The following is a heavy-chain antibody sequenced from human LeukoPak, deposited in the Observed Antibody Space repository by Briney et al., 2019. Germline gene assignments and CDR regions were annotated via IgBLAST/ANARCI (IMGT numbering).Heavy chain of an antibody. CDR3: AASYGYLGAFDY. D-gene: IGHD5-18*01. J-gene: IGHJ4*02. CDR1: GGSISSGSYY. Sequence: PSETLSLTCTVSGGSISSGSYYWSWIRQPAGKGLEWIGRIYTSGSTNYNPSLKSRVTISVDTSKNQFSLKLSSVTAADTAVYYCAASYGYLGAFDYWGQGTLVTVSS. CDR2: IYTSGST. V-gene: IGHV4-61*02.